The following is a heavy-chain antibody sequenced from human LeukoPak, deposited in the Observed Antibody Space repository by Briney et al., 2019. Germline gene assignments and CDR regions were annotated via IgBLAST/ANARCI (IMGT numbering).Heavy chain of an antibody. CDR3: ARENYDFSIGDV. V-gene: IGHV3-30*02. D-gene: IGHD3-3*01. J-gene: IGHJ6*04. CDR2: IRYDGSNK. Sequence: GRSLRLSCAASGFTFSNYGMHWVRQAPGKGLEWVAFIRYDGSNKYYADSVKGRFTISRDNSKNTLYLQMNSLRGEDTAVYYCARENYDFSIGDVWGKGTTVTVSS. CDR1: GFTFSNYG.